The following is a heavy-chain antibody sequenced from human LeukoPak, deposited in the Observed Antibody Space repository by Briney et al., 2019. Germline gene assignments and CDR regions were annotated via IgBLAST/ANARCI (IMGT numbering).Heavy chain of an antibody. Sequence: GGSLRLXCAASGFTVSSNYMSWDRQAPGKGLEWVSVIYSGGSTYYADSVKGRFTISRDNSKNTLYLQMNSLRAEDTAVYYCVRGEMATTYFDYWGQGTLVTVSS. D-gene: IGHD5-24*01. CDR1: GFTVSSNY. CDR3: VRGEMATTYFDY. CDR2: IYSGGST. J-gene: IGHJ4*02. V-gene: IGHV3-53*01.